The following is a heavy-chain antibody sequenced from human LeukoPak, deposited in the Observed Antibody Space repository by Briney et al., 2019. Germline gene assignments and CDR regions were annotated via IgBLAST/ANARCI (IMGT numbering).Heavy chain of an antibody. CDR3: ARGGRDCTKGDCDKTGIDY. J-gene: IGHJ4*02. CDR1: GLSFRGYG. D-gene: IGHD2-8*01. Sequence: PGTSLRLSCAVSGLSFRGYGMRWVRQASGKGLEWVGVIWYDGSNEYYGDSVKGRWTISRDNSKSTLYLQMNSLRAEDTAVYYCARGGRDCTKGDCDKTGIDYWGQGTLVTVSS. V-gene: IGHV3-33*01. CDR2: IWYDGSNE.